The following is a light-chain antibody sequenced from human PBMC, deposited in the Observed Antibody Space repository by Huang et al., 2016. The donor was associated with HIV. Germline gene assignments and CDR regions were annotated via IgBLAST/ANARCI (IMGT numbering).Light chain of an antibody. V-gene: IGKV3-20*01. Sequence: EIVLTQSPGTLSLSPGERATFPCRASQSVSSSYLAWYQQKPGQAPRLLIYGASSRATGVPDRFSGSGSGTDFTLTISGLEPEDVAVYYCQQYGSSPMYTFGQGAKLEIK. J-gene: IGKJ2*01. CDR2: GAS. CDR3: QQYGSSPMYT. CDR1: QSVSSSY.